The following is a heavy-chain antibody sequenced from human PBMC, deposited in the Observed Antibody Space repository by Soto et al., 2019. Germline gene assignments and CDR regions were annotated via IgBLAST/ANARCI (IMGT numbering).Heavy chain of an antibody. CDR3: ARTLPSLYSSGWLHNWYFDL. CDR1: GFSLSTSGMC. D-gene: IGHD6-19*01. Sequence: GSGPTLVNPTQTLTLTCTFSGFSLSTSGMCVSWIRQPPGKALEWLALIDWDDDKYYSTSLKTRLTISKDTSKNQVVLTMTNMDPVDTATYYCARTLPSLYSSGWLHNWYFDLWGRGTLVTVSS. J-gene: IGHJ2*01. CDR2: IDWDDDK. V-gene: IGHV2-70*01.